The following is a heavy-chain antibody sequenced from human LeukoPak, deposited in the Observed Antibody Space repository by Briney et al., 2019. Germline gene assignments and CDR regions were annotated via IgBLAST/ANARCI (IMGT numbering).Heavy chain of an antibody. Sequence: GASVKVSCKASGYTFTSYGISWVRQAPGQGLEWMGWISAYNGNTNYAQKLQGRVTMTTDTSTSTANLEMRSLRSDDTAAYYCARRCGTMVRGVMCGWGRVTLVTVS. CDR2: ISAYNGNT. CDR3: ARRCGTMVRGVMCG. D-gene: IGHD3-10*01. J-gene: IGHJ4*01. CDR1: GYTFTSYG. V-gene: IGHV1-18*01.